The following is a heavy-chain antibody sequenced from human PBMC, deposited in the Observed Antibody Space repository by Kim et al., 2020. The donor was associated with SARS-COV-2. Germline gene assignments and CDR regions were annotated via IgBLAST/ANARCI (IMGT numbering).Heavy chain of an antibody. CDR3: ARNHLISGSNAVAY. D-gene: IGHD1-26*01. V-gene: IGHV3-74*01. Sequence: YAESVKGRFTISRDNAKSTVYLQMNSLRAEDTAVYYCARNHLISGSNAVAYWGQGTLVTVSS. J-gene: IGHJ4*02.